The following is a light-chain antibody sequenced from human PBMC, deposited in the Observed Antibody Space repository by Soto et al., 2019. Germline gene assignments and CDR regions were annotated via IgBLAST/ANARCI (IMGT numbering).Light chain of an antibody. V-gene: IGKV3-20*01. J-gene: IGKJ4*01. CDR3: QQFGVSLT. Sequence: EIVLTQSPGTLSLSPGERATLSCRISQTISSSRLAWYQQKPGQAPRLVIYATSNRATGIPDRFSGPGSGTDFTLTITRLEPEEFAVYFCQQFGVSLTLGGGTKVEIK. CDR2: ATS. CDR1: QTISSSR.